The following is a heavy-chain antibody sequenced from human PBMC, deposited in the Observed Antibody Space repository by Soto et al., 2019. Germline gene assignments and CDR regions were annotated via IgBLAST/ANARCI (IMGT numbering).Heavy chain of an antibody. D-gene: IGHD5-18*01. J-gene: IGHJ6*02. CDR1: GYTFSNFG. V-gene: IGHV1-18*01. CDR3: ARDKGYGFGWSSSSGMDV. CDR2: ISGYNGNT. Sequence: QVPLVQSGAEVMTPGASVKVSCKASGYTFSNFGLSWVRQAPGQGLEWMGWISGYNGNTNSAERFQGRVTMTTDTFTSTAYMEVRSLTSDDTAVYYCARDKGYGFGWSSSSGMDVWGQGTTVTVSS.